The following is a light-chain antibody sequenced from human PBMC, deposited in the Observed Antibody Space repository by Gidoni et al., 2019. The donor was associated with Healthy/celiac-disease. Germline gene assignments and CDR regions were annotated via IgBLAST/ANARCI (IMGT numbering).Light chain of an antibody. CDR1: SRDVGGYNY. J-gene: IGLJ3*02. CDR3: CSYAGSYTFHWV. V-gene: IGLV2-11*01. CDR2: DVS. Sequence: QSALTQPRSVSGSPGQSVTISCTGTSRDVGGYNYVSCYQQHPGKAPKLMIYDVSKRPSGVPDRFSGSKSGNTASLTISGLQAEDEADYYCCSYAGSYTFHWVFGGGTKLTVL.